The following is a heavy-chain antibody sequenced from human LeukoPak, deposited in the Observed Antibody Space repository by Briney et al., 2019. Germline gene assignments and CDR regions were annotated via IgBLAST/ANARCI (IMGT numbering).Heavy chain of an antibody. V-gene: IGHV3-11*06. CDR2: ITSGTYT. D-gene: IGHD4/OR15-4a*01. J-gene: IGHJ3*02. Sequence: GGSLRLSCTASGFTFSDSFMTWIRQAPGRGLEWVSYITSGTYTKFADSVKGRFTISRDNAKNSLYLQMNSLRAEDTAMCYCARSWANAFDIWGQGTMVTVSP. CDR3: ARSWANAFDI. CDR1: GFTFSDSF.